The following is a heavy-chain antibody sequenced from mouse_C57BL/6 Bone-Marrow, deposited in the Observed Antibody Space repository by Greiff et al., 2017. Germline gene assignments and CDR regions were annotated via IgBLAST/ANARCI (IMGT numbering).Heavy chain of an antibody. J-gene: IGHJ3*01. CDR2: ISDGGSYT. CDR3: ARDLAAQATWFAY. V-gene: IGHV5-4*01. CDR1: GFTFSSYA. Sequence: EVKVVESGGGLVKPGGSLKLSCAASGFTFSSYAMSWVRQTPEKRLEWVATISDGGSYTYYPDNVKGRFTISRDNAKNNLYLQMSHLKSEDTAMYYCARDLAAQATWFAYWGQGTLVTVSA. D-gene: IGHD3-2*02.